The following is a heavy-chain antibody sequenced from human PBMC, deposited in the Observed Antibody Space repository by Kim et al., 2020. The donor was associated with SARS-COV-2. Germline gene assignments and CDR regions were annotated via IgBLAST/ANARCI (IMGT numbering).Heavy chain of an antibody. Sequence: GGSLRHSCVASGFSFSTYAMAWVRQAPGKGQEWVSGISSSGAVTYYADSVKGRFTVSRDNSENTLYLQMSSLRVEDTAIYYCAKGGTTRAPTGWFDPWGQGTLVTVSS. D-gene: IGHD2-2*01. J-gene: IGHJ5*02. V-gene: IGHV3-23*01. CDR2: ISSSGAVT. CDR1: GFSFSTYA. CDR3: AKGGTTRAPTGWFDP.